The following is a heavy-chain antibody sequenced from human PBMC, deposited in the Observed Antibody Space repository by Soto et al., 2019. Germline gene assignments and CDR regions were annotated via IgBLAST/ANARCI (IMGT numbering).Heavy chain of an antibody. V-gene: IGHV3-72*01. J-gene: IGHJ4*02. CDR3: VTATYFSVRRGYTRSLSY. CDR1: GFTLSDHY. CDR2: SRDKPQGYST. D-gene: IGHD3-10*02. Sequence: EVQLVESGGGLVQHGGSLRLSCAGSGFTLSDHYIDWVRQAPGKGLEWVGRSRDKPQGYSTAYAASVKGRFTTSRDESKNAASVHLISLITEDLAVYYCVTATYFSVRRGYTRSLSYLGQGTLVTVS.